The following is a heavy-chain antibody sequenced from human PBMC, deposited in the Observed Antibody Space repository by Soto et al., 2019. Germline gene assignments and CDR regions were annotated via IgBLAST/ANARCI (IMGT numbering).Heavy chain of an antibody. V-gene: IGHV1-69*12. CDR3: ARSGSSWYDYYYGMDV. Sequence: QVQLVQSGAEVKKPGSSVKVSCKASGGTFSSYAISWVRQAPGQGLEWMGGIIPIFGTANYAQKFQGRVTMTADESTSTAYMELRSLRSEDTAVYYCARSGSSWYDYYYGMDVWGQGTTVTVSS. J-gene: IGHJ6*02. CDR1: GGTFSSYA. CDR2: IIPIFGTA. D-gene: IGHD3-10*01.